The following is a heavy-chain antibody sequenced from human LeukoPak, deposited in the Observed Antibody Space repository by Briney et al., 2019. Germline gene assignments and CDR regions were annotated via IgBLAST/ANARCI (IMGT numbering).Heavy chain of an antibody. CDR2: VRGSGTDT. V-gene: IGHV3-23*01. D-gene: IGHD5-12*01. J-gene: IGHJ4*02. CDR3: GKTSRRDSAYDSPFDY. Sequence: GGSLRLSCAASGFTFSTYAMTWVRQAPGKGLERVSAVRGSGTDTYYADSVKGRFTISRDNSKNTLYLQMNSLRAEDTAIYYCGKTSRRDSAYDSPFDYWGQGTLVTVSS. CDR1: GFTFSTYA.